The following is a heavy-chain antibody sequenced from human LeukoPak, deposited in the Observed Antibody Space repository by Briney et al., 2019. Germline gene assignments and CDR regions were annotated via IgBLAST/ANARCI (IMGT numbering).Heavy chain of an antibody. CDR2: VYYSGTT. CDR1: GGSISNYY. Sequence: SETLSLTCSVSGGSISNYYWSWIRQPPGKGLEWIGNVYYSGTTYYNASLKNRVTMAVDVSKNQFSLKVTSVTAADTAVYYCARGATVTATLMFDSWGQGTLVTVSS. CDR3: ARGATVTATLMFDS. D-gene: IGHD2-15*01. V-gene: IGHV4-59*01. J-gene: IGHJ4*02.